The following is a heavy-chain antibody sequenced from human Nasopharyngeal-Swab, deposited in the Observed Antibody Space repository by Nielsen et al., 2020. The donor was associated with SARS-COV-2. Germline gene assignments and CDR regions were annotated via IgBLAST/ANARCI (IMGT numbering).Heavy chain of an antibody. Sequence: GESLKISCAASGFTFSGHWMYWVRQAPGKGLVWVSRINGDGSSTDYAASVKGRFTVSRDNAKNSLFLQMNSLRAEDTAVYFCAREGRDGAVCSWGQGTLVTVSS. D-gene: IGHD5-24*01. CDR2: INGDGSST. CDR3: AREGRDGAVCS. CDR1: GFTFSGHW. J-gene: IGHJ5*02. V-gene: IGHV3-74*01.